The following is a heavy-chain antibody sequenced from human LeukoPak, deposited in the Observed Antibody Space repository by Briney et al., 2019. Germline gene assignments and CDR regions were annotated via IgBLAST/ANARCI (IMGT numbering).Heavy chain of an antibody. V-gene: IGHV1-18*01. CDR1: GYTFSSYG. Sequence: ASVKVSCKASGYTFSSYGISWVRQAPGQGLEWMGWISGYNGNKQYAQKVQGRVTMTTDTSTNTAYMELRSLRSDDTAVYYCARDLKYNILTGFRSSFGFDPWGQGTLVTVSS. D-gene: IGHD3-9*01. CDR3: ARDLKYNILTGFRSSFGFDP. J-gene: IGHJ5*02. CDR2: ISGYNGNK.